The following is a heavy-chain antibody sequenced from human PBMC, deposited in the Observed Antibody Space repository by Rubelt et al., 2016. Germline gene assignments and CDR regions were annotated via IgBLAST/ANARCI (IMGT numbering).Heavy chain of an antibody. J-gene: IGHJ4*02. CDR3: ARFAIGGHSSGYLFDY. V-gene: IGHV1-2*02. Sequence: QVQLVQSGAEVKKPGASVKVSCKASGYTFTGYYMHWVRQAPGQGLEWMGWINPNSGGTNYAQTLQGRVTMTRDTSISTAYMELSRLRSDDTAVYYCARFAIGGHSSGYLFDYWGQGTLVTVSS. CDR2: INPNSGGT. D-gene: IGHD3-22*01. CDR1: GYTFTGYY.